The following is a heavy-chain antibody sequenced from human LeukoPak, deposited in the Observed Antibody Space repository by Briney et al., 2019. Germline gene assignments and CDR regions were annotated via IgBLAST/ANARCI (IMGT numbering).Heavy chain of an antibody. CDR1: GYTFTSYD. V-gene: IGHV1-8*01. D-gene: IGHD6-13*01. CDR2: MNPNSGNT. Sequence: ASVKVSCKASGYTFTSYDINWVRQATGQGLEWMGWMNPNSGNTGYAQKFQGRVTMTRNTSISTAYMELSSLRSEDTAVYYCAQSPAAGASFDYWGQGTLVTVSS. J-gene: IGHJ4*02. CDR3: AQSPAAGASFDY.